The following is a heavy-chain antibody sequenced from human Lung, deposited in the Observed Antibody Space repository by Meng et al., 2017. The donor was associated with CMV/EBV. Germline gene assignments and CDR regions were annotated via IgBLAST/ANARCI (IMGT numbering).Heavy chain of an antibody. CDR1: GYSFTGYD. D-gene: IGHD2-15*01. CDR3: ARVAQDILFGDCCDP. Sequence: ASVXVSXKASGYSFTGYDLHWVRQAPGQGLEWMGWIKPNSGDTSSAQKFQGRVTMTRDTSISTVYMELSSLTSDDTAIYYCARVAQDILFGDCCDPWGQGTXVTVSS. V-gene: IGHV1-2*02. CDR2: IKPNSGDT. J-gene: IGHJ5*02.